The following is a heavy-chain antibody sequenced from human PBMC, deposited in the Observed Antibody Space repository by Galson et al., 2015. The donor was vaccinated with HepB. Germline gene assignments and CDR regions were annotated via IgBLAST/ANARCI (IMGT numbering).Heavy chain of an antibody. Sequence: SVKVSCKASGYTFTSYDINWVRQATGQGLEWMGWMNPNSGNTGYAQKFQGRVTMTRNTSISTAYMELSSLRSEDTAVYYCARGRMAKYGGLTDYWGQGTLVTVSS. CDR1: GYTFTSYD. CDR2: MNPNSGNT. D-gene: IGHD4-23*01. CDR3: ARGRMAKYGGLTDY. V-gene: IGHV1-8*01. J-gene: IGHJ4*02.